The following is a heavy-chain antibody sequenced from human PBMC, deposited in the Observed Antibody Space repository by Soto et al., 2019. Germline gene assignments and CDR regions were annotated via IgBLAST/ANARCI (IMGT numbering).Heavy chain of an antibody. Sequence: QVQLQQWGAGLLKPSETLSLTCAVYGGSFSGYYWSWIRQPPGKGLEWIGEINHSGSTNYKPSLKSRVTISVDTSKNQFSLKLRSVTAADTAVYYCARSFSSSWSNWFDPWGQGTLVTVSS. CDR3: ARSFSSSWSNWFDP. V-gene: IGHV4-34*01. D-gene: IGHD6-13*01. CDR1: GGSFSGYY. J-gene: IGHJ5*02. CDR2: INHSGST.